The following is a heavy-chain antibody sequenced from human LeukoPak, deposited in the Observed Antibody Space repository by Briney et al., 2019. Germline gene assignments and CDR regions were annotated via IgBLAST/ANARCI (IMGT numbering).Heavy chain of an antibody. J-gene: IGHJ5*02. CDR1: GYSFTSYW. Sequence: GESLKISCKGSGYSFTSYWISWVRQVPGTGLEWMGRIDPGDSYTKYSPSFQGHVTITVDKSITTAYLQWSSLKASDTAMYYCARHRGQNWFDPWGQGTLVTVSS. D-gene: IGHD3-16*01. CDR3: ARHRGQNWFDP. V-gene: IGHV5-10-1*01. CDR2: IDPGDSYT.